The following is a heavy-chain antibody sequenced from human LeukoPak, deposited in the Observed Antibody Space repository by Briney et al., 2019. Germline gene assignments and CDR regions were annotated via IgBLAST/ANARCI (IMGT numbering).Heavy chain of an antibody. V-gene: IGHV4-30-4*01. CDR2: IYYSGST. Sequence: SETLSLTCTVSGGSISSGDYYWSWIRQPPGKGLEWIGYIYYSGSTYYNPSLKSRVTISVDTSKNQFSLRLSSVTAAGTAVYYCTREVEGYSYASGRFLHFDPWGQGTLVTVSS. J-gene: IGHJ5*02. CDR3: TREVEGYSYASGRFLHFDP. CDR1: GGSISSGDYY. D-gene: IGHD3-10*01.